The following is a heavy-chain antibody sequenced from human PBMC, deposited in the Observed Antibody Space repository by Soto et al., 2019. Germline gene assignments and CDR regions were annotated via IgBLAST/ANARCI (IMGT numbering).Heavy chain of an antibody. CDR1: GGTFSSYA. J-gene: IGHJ6*02. V-gene: IGHV1-69*13. D-gene: IGHD2-2*01. Sequence: ASVKVSCKASGGTFSSYAISWVRQAPGQGLEWMGGIIPIFGTANYAQKFQGRVTITADESTSTAYMELSSLRSEDTAVYYCARGGYCSSTSCHRGTLYYGMDVWGQGTTVTVSS. CDR3: ARGGYCSSTSCHRGTLYYGMDV. CDR2: IIPIFGTA.